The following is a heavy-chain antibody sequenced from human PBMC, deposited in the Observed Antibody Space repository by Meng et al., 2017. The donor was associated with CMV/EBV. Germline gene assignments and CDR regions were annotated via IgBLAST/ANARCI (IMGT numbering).Heavy chain of an antibody. CDR1: GFTFSSYE. Sequence: GESLKISCAASGFTFSSYEMNWVRQAPGKGLEWVSYISSSGSTIYYADSVKGRFTIFRDNAKNSLYLQMNSLRAEDTAVYYCARDPSIVVVPAAKYYYGMDVWGQGTTVTVSS. CDR2: ISSSGSTI. V-gene: IGHV3-48*03. CDR3: ARDPSIVVVPAAKYYYGMDV. D-gene: IGHD2-2*01. J-gene: IGHJ6*02.